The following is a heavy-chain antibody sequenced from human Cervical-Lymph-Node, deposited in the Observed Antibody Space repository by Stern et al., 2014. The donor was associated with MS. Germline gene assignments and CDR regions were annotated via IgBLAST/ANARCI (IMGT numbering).Heavy chain of an antibody. J-gene: IGHJ3*01. Sequence: EDQLVESGGGLIQPGGSLRLSCAAPGFIVSKNYMSWVRQAPGKGLEWVSLIYTDGSTYYAGYVTGRFTIARDSSKNKLFLQMNSLRAEDTAMYYCARAIFGVNTAAMAPDAFDSWGQGTMVTVSS. CDR3: ARAIFGVNTAAMAPDAFDS. V-gene: IGHV3-53*01. CDR1: GFIVSKNY. CDR2: IYTDGST. D-gene: IGHD3-3*01.